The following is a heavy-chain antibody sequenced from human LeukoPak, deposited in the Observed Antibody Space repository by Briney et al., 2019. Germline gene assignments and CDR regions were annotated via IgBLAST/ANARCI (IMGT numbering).Heavy chain of an antibody. CDR2: ISAYNCKT. Sequence: ASVKVSCKASGYTFTSYGISWVRQAPREGREWMGWISAYNCKTNYAQKLHGRVTMTTDTSASTAYMELRSLRSDDTAVYYCARVKGGPYYYDSSGSKGITFDYWGQGTLVTVSS. V-gene: IGHV1-18*01. J-gene: IGHJ4*02. CDR1: GYTFTSYG. D-gene: IGHD3-22*01. CDR3: ARVKGGPYYYDSSGSKGITFDY.